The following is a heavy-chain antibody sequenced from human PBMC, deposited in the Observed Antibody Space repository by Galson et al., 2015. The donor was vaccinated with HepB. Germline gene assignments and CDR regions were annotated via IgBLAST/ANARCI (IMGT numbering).Heavy chain of an antibody. D-gene: IGHD3-3*01. CDR3: ARLGFLGFFDSLPTWFDP. Sequence: SLRLSCAASGFNFANYVMNWVRQAPGKGLEWVSSISGSGGSTYYRGSFKGRFTISRDNSKNTVYLQMKSLRAADTAVYYCARLGFLGFFDSLPTWFDPWGQGPLSPSP. CDR1: GFNFANYV. V-gene: IGHV3-23*01. CDR2: ISGSGGST. J-gene: IGHJ5*02.